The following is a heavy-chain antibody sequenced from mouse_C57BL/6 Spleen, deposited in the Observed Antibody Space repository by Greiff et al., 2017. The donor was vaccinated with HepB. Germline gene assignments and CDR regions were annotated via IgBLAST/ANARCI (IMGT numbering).Heavy chain of an antibody. D-gene: IGHD4-1*01. CDR2: ISYDGSN. Sequence: VQLKQSGPGLVKPSQSLSLTCSVTGYSITSGYYWNWIRQFPGNKLEWMGYISYDGSNNYNPSLKNRISITRDTSKNQFFLKLNSVTTEDTATYYCARGELWFAYWGQGTLVTVSA. J-gene: IGHJ3*01. V-gene: IGHV3-6*01. CDR1: GYSITSGYY. CDR3: ARGELWFAY.